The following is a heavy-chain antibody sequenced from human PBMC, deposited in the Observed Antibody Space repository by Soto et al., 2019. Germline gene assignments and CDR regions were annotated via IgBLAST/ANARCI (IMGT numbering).Heavy chain of an antibody. CDR3: AKVGGLLASRSFRKHPIDF. J-gene: IGHJ4*02. D-gene: IGHD3-10*01. V-gene: IGHV3-30*18. CDR1: GFSFITYS. Sequence: RESLRLPCVASGFSFITYSMHWVRQAPGKGLEWVAVISNDGNFEYYADSVKGRFTISRDNSKNTLFLQLNSLRAEDTAIYYCAKVGGLLASRSFRKHPIDFWGQGT. CDR2: ISNDGNFE.